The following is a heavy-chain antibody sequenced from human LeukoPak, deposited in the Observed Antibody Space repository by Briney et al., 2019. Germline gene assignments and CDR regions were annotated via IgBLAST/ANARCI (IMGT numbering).Heavy chain of an antibody. Sequence: GGSLRLSCAASGYTFSSYAMHWVRQAPGKGLEWVAVISYDGSNKYYADSVKGRFTISRDNSKNTLYLQMNSLRAEDTAVYYCARGRPHSSSWMNWFDPWGQGTLVTVSS. V-gene: IGHV3-30-3*01. CDR3: ARGRPHSSSWMNWFDP. D-gene: IGHD6-13*01. J-gene: IGHJ5*02. CDR2: ISYDGSNK. CDR1: GYTFSSYA.